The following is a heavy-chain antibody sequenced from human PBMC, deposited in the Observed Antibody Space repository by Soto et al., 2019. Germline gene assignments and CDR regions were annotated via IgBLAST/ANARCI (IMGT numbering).Heavy chain of an antibody. V-gene: IGHV4-59*08. CDR2: IYYSGST. Sequence: SETLSLTFTDSGGSISSYYWSWIRQPPGKVLEWIGYIYYSGSTNYNPSLKSRVTISVDTSKNQFSLKLSSVTAADTAVYYCARHPTVTTGDYYYYMDVWGKGTTVT. CDR3: ARHPTVTTGDYYYYMDV. CDR1: GGSISSYY. J-gene: IGHJ6*03. D-gene: IGHD4-17*01.